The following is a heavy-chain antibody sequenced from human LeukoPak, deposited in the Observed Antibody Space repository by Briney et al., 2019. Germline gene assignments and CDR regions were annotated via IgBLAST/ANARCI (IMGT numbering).Heavy chain of an antibody. D-gene: IGHD3-10*01. Sequence: SETLSLTCTVSGYSISSGYYWGWIRQPPGKGLEWIGSIYHSGSTYYNPSLKGRVTISVDTSKNQFSLKLSSVTAADTAVYYCARVRGVIPPLYFDYWGQGTLVTVSS. J-gene: IGHJ4*02. CDR1: GYSISSGYY. CDR3: ARVRGVIPPLYFDY. CDR2: IYHSGST. V-gene: IGHV4-38-2*02.